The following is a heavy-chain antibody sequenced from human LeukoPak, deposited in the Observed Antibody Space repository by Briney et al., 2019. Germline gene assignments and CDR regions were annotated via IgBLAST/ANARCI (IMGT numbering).Heavy chain of an antibody. V-gene: IGHV3-48*01. Sequence: GGSLRLSCVASGFDVSSNYMSWVRQAPGKGLDWVSFISSESNTIIYADSVRGRFTVSRDNARNSLYLQMSSLRVEDTAVYYCARLDYYRGSGSYGGDFWGQGTLVTVSS. D-gene: IGHD3-10*01. CDR2: ISSESNTI. CDR3: ARLDYYRGSGSYGGDF. CDR1: GFDVSSNY. J-gene: IGHJ4*02.